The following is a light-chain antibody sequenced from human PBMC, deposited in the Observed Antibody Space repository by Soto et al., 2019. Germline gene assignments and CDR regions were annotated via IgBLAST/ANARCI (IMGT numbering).Light chain of an antibody. V-gene: IGKV3-11*01. CDR3: QQRSDWPPLFT. CDR1: QSINSY. CDR2: DAS. Sequence: EIVLTQSPATLSLSPGERATLSCRASQSINSYLAWYQQKPGQAPRLLISDASRRATGIPARFSASGSGTDFTLTISGLEPEDSAVYDCQQRSDWPPLFTFGPGTIVDI. J-gene: IGKJ3*01.